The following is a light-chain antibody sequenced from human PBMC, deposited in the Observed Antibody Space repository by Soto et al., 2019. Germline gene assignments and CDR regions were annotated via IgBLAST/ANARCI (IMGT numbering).Light chain of an antibody. V-gene: IGLV2-14*01. CDR1: SSDVGGYNY. CDR2: AVS. J-gene: IGLJ1*01. Sequence: QSALTQPASVSGSPGQSITISCTGTSSDVGGYNYVSWYQQHPGKAPKLMIYAVSNRPSGVSDRFSGSKSGNTASLTISGLQAEDEADYCCSSYTSSSTLYVFGTGTKLTVL. CDR3: SSYTSSSTLYV.